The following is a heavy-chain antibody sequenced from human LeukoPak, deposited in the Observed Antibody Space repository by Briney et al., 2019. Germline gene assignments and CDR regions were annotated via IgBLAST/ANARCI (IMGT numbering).Heavy chain of an antibody. CDR3: AKHRATGYYFDY. D-gene: IGHD5-12*01. Sequence: PGGSLGLSCAASGFTFSSHAMSWVRQAPGKGLEWVSAISGSGGSTYYADSVKGRFTISRDNSKNTLYLQMNSLRAEDTAVYYCAKHRATGYYFDYWGQGTLVTVSS. V-gene: IGHV3-23*01. J-gene: IGHJ4*02. CDR2: ISGSGGST. CDR1: GFTFSSHA.